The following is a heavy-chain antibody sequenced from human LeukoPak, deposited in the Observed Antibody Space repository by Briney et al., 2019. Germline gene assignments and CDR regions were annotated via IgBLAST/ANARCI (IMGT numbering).Heavy chain of an antibody. Sequence: SETLSLTCTVSGGSISSSSYYWGWIRQPPGKGLEWIGSIYYSGSTYYNPSLKSRVTISVDTSKNQFSLKLSSVTAADTAVYYCARLGGYHYGSESYYSVDYWGQGTLVTVSS. V-gene: IGHV4-39*01. D-gene: IGHD3-10*01. CDR1: GGSISSSSYY. J-gene: IGHJ4*02. CDR2: IYYSGST. CDR3: ARLGGYHYGSESYYSVDY.